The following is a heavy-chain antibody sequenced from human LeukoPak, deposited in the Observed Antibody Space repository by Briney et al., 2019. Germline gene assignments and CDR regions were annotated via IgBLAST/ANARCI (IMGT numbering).Heavy chain of an antibody. J-gene: IGHJ4*02. V-gene: IGHV4-4*07. Sequence: SETLSLTCTVSGGSISDHYWSWIRQSAGKGLEWIGRIYTSGRTNYNPSLKSRVTMSVDTSKNQLSLNLTSVTAADTAVYYCARDPDYWGQGTLVTVSS. CDR2: IYTSGRT. CDR1: GGSISDHY. CDR3: ARDPDY.